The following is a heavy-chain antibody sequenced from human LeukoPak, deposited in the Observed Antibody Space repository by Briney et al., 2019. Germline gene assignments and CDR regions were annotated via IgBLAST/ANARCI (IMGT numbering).Heavy chain of an antibody. CDR1: GGSISSGSYY. CDR3: ARQYVYYDILTGYYTPYYFDY. D-gene: IGHD3-9*01. CDR2: IYTSGST. Sequence: SQTLSLTCTVSGGSISSGSYYWSWIRQPAGKGLEWIGRIYTSGSTNYNPSLKSRVTISVDTSKNQFSLKLSSVTAADTAVYYCARQYVYYDILTGYYTPYYFDYWGQGTLVTVSS. V-gene: IGHV4-61*02. J-gene: IGHJ4*02.